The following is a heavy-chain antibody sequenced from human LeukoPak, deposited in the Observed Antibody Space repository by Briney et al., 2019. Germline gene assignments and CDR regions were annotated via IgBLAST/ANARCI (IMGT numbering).Heavy chain of an antibody. CDR1: DGSISSSSYY. CDR2: TYYSGST. D-gene: IGHD1-26*01. Sequence: PSETLSLTCTVSDGSISSSSYYWGWIRQPPGKGLEWIGSTYYSGSTYYNPSLKSRVTISVDTSKNQFSLILTSVTAADTAVYYCARDSYTWYWYFDFWGRGTLVTVSS. J-gene: IGHJ2*01. CDR3: ARDSYTWYWYFDF. V-gene: IGHV4-39*07.